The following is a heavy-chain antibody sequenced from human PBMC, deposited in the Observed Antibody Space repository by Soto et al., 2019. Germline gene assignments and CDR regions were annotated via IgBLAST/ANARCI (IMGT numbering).Heavy chain of an antibody. V-gene: IGHV3-66*01. J-gene: IGHJ4*02. Sequence: GGSLRLSCAPSGFTVSSNYMSWVRQAPGKGLEWVSVIYSGGSTYYADSVKGRFTISRDNSKNTLYLQMNSLRAEDTAVYYCARDLHYYDTSGYYPLGYWGQGTLVTVSS. CDR2: IYSGGST. CDR1: GFTVSSNY. CDR3: ARDLHYYDTSGYYPLGY. D-gene: IGHD3-22*01.